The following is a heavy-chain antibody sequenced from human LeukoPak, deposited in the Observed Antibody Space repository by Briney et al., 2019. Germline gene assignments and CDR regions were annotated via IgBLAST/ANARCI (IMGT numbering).Heavy chain of an antibody. J-gene: IGHJ4*02. Sequence: ASVKVSCKASGGTFSSYAISWVRQAPGQGLEWMGGIIPILGTANYAQKFQGRVTITADESTSTAYMELSSLRSEDTAVYYCARVSGYYNVDYWGQGTLVTVSS. CDR2: IIPILGTA. CDR1: GGTFSSYA. CDR3: ARVSGYYNVDY. D-gene: IGHD3-9*01. V-gene: IGHV1-69*13.